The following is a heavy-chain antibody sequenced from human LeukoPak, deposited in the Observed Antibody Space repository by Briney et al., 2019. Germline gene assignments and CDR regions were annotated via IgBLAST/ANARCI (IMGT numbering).Heavy chain of an antibody. J-gene: IGHJ4*02. CDR1: GGSISGSSYY. CDR2: IYYSGST. Sequence: SETLSPTCTVSGGSISGSSYYWGWIRQPPGKGLEWIGSIYYSGSTYYNPSLKSRVTISVDTSKNQFSLKLSSVTAADTAMYYCARLDPSDFDYWGQETLVTVSS. V-gene: IGHV4-39*01. CDR3: ARLDPSDFDY. D-gene: IGHD2-2*03.